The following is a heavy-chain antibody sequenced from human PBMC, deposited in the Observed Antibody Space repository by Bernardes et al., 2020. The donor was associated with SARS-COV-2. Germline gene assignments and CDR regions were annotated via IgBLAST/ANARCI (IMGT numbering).Heavy chain of an antibody. Sequence: GGSLRLSCAASGFTFSSYDMHWVRQATGKGLEWVSAIGTAGDTYYPGSVKGRFTISRENAKNSLYLQMNSLRAGDTAVYYCARGYCSSTSCYHAFDIWGQGTMVTVSS. V-gene: IGHV3-13*04. CDR1: GFTFSSYD. CDR3: ARGYCSSTSCYHAFDI. D-gene: IGHD2-2*01. CDR2: IGTAGDT. J-gene: IGHJ3*02.